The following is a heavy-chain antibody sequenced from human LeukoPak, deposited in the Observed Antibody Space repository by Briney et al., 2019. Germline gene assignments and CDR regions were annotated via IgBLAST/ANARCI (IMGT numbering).Heavy chain of an antibody. V-gene: IGHV1-46*01. CDR3: SRDNWTAPAQYYSLDV. CDR2: INPSGGST. CDR1: GYTFTSYY. D-gene: IGHD1-20*01. J-gene: IGHJ6*03. Sequence: ASVKVSCKASGYTFTSYYMHWVRQAPGQGLEWMGIINPSGGSTSYAQKFQGRVTMTRDMSTSTVYMELSSMRAEDTAVYYCSRDNWTAPAQYYSLDVWGKGTTVPVSS.